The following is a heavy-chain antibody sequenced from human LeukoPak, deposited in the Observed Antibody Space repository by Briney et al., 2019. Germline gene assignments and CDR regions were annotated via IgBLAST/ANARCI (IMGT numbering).Heavy chain of an antibody. D-gene: IGHD4-17*01. CDR3: AKAGDYGDYPYWYFDL. CDR1: GFTFSSYA. J-gene: IGHJ2*01. Sequence: GGSLRLSCAASGFTFSSYAMSWVRQAPGKGLEWVSAISGSGGSTYYADSVKGRFTISRDNSKNTLYLQMNSLRAEDTAVYYCAKAGDYGDYPYWYFDLWGRGTLVTVSS. V-gene: IGHV3-23*01. CDR2: ISGSGGST.